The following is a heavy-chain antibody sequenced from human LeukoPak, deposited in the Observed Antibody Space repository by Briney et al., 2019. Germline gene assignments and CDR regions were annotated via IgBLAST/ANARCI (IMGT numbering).Heavy chain of an antibody. Sequence: PSETLSLTCSVSGGSISGYYWSWIRQPPGKGLEWIGYMYYSGTTIYNPSLKSRLTISLDTSKNQFSLNLSSVTAADTAVYYCARGSSSWLYYGMDVWGQGTTVTVSS. J-gene: IGHJ6*02. CDR1: GGSISGYY. CDR2: MYYSGTT. D-gene: IGHD6-13*01. V-gene: IGHV4-59*08. CDR3: ARGSSSWLYYGMDV.